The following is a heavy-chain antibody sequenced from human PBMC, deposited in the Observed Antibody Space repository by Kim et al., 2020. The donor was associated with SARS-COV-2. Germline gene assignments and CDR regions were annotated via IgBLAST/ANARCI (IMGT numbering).Heavy chain of an antibody. CDR3: ARPKSAGDRPHYYGMDV. CDR1: GFTFSSYS. D-gene: IGHD6-13*01. Sequence: GGSLRLSCAASGFTFSSYSMNWVRQAPGKGLEWVSSISSSSSYIYYADSVKGRFTISRDNAKNSLYLQMNSLRAEDTAVYYCARPKSAGDRPHYYGMDVWGQGTTVTVSS. V-gene: IGHV3-21*01. J-gene: IGHJ6*02. CDR2: ISSSSSYI.